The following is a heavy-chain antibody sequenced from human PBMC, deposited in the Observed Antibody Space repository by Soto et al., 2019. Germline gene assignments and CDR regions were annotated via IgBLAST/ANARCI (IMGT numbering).Heavy chain of an antibody. CDR2: ISGYNGNT. D-gene: IGHD5-18*01. J-gene: IGHJ6*02. V-gene: IGHV1-18*01. CDR1: GYIFRKYC. CDR3: ARDPGFGFGYSYALAMDV. Sequence: APIQVSCKASGYIFRKYCINWVRQGPGQRLKWMGWISGYNGNTHYEEKVQDRIKMTTDTSTSTTYVELRSLRSDDTAVYFCARDPGFGFGYSYALAMDVWGQGTTVTVSS.